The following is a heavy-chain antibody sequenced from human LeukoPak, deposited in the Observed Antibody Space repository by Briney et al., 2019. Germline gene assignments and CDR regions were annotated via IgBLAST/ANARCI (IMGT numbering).Heavy chain of an antibody. D-gene: IGHD7-27*01. CDR2: ISVYNGNT. V-gene: IGHV1-18*01. J-gene: IGHJ4*02. CDR3: ALGIADPDY. Sequence: ASVKVSCKASGYAFTSYGISWVRQAPGQGLEWMGWISVYNGNTKYLQKFQGRVTITADESTSTAYMELSSLRSEDTAVYYCALGIADPDYWGQGTLVTVSS. CDR1: GYAFTSYG.